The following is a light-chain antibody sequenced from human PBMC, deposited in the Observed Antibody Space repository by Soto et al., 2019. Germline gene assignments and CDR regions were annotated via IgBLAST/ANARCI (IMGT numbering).Light chain of an antibody. V-gene: IGLV2-11*01. CDR3: CSYAGSLNWV. CDR2: YVS. CDR1: GTDIGAYDY. Sequence: QSVLTQPRSVSGSPGQSVTISCTGTGTDIGAYDYVSWYQQHPGKAPKLMIYYVSQWASGVPDRFSGSKSGNTASLTISGLQAEDEADYYCCSYAGSLNWVFGGGTKLTVL. J-gene: IGLJ3*02.